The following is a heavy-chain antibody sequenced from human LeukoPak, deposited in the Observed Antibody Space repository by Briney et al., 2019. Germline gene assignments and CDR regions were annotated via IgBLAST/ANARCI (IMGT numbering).Heavy chain of an antibody. Sequence: QPGGSLRLSCAASGFTFSSYWMSWVRQAPGKGLEWVANIKQDGSEKYYVDSVKGRFTISRDNAKNSLYLQMNSLRAEDTAVYYCARAVVAATDDAFDIWGQGTMVTVSS. J-gene: IGHJ3*02. D-gene: IGHD2-15*01. CDR2: IKQDGSEK. CDR3: ARAVVAATDDAFDI. CDR1: GFTFSSYW. V-gene: IGHV3-7*01.